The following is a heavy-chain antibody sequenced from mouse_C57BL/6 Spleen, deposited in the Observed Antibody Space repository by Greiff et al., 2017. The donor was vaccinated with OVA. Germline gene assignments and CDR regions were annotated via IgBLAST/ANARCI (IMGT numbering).Heavy chain of an antibody. V-gene: IGHV1-53*01. D-gene: IGHD1-1*01. CDR2: INPSNGGT. Sequence: QVQLQQPGTELVKPGASVKLSCKASGYTFTSYWMHWVKQRPGQGLEWIGNINPSNGGTNYNEKFKSKATLTVDKSSSTAYMQLSSLTSEDTAVSYCARSGDYYGSRDYFDYWGQGTTLTVSS. J-gene: IGHJ2*01. CDR3: ARSGDYYGSRDYFDY. CDR1: GYTFTSYW.